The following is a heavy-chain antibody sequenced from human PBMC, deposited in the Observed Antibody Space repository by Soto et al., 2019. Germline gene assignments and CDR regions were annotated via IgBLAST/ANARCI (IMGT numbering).Heavy chain of an antibody. CDR2: ISYSGRT. V-gene: IGHV4-31*03. Sequence: PSETLSLTCTVSGVSLNSGDYFWSGVRQLPGKGLEWIGYISYSGRTFYSPIMNSRTSISADTSQNHFSLTMTSVIAADTAVYFCARWTYLYDSSNIRYGGFDTWGQGTKVTVSS. CDR3: ARWTYLYDSSNIRYGGFDT. CDR1: GVSLNSGDYF. J-gene: IGHJ3*02. D-gene: IGHD3-22*01.